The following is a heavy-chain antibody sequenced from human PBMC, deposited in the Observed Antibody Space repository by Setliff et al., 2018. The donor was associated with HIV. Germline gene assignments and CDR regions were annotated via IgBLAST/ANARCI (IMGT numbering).Heavy chain of an antibody. V-gene: IGHV4-59*08. D-gene: IGHD1-26*01. CDR3: ARWAEVDGMDV. Sequence: PSETLSLTCTLSGGSLSSYYWGWIRQPPGQGLELIGYIYYSGSDTYNPSLKSRVTISIDTSKNQFSMELSSVTAADTAVYYCARWAEVDGMDVWGQGTTVTVSS. J-gene: IGHJ6*02. CDR2: IYYSGSD. CDR1: GGSLSSYY.